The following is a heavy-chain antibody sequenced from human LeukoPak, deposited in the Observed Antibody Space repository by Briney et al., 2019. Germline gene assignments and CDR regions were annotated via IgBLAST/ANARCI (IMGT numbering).Heavy chain of an antibody. CDR2: ISGSGGST. Sequence: GGSLRLSCAASGFTFSSYAMSWVRQAPGKGLEWVSAISGSGGSTYYADSVKGRFTISRDNSKNTLYLQMNSLRAEDTAVYYCAKDREGYCSGGSCLPYYFDYWGQGTLVTVSS. J-gene: IGHJ4*02. CDR1: GFTFSSYA. D-gene: IGHD2-15*01. V-gene: IGHV3-23*01. CDR3: AKDREGYCSGGSCLPYYFDY.